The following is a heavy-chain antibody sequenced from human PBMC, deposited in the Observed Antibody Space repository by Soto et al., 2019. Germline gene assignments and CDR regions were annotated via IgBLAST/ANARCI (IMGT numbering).Heavy chain of an antibody. Sequence: GGSLRLSCAASGFTFSSYAMSWVRQAPGKGLEWVSAISGSGGSTYYADSVKGRFTISRDNSKNTLYLQMNSLRAEDTAVYYCAKGTISGVRVTMVRGPPLYFDYWGQGTLVTVSS. J-gene: IGHJ4*02. CDR1: GFTFSSYA. V-gene: IGHV3-23*01. CDR2: ISGSGGST. CDR3: AKGTISGVRVTMVRGPPLYFDY. D-gene: IGHD3-10*01.